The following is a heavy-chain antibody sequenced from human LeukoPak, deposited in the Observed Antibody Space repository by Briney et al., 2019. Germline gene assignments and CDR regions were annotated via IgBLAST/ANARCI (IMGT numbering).Heavy chain of an antibody. J-gene: IGHJ4*02. CDR3: ASDRRDYVWGSYRD. Sequence: PGGSLRLSCAASGFTFSSYWMSWVRQAPGKGLEWVANIKQDGSEKYYVDSVKGRFTLSRDNAKNSLYLQMNSLRAEDTAVYYCASDRRDYVWGSYRDWGQGTLVTVSS. D-gene: IGHD3-16*02. CDR1: GFTFSSYW. V-gene: IGHV3-7*01. CDR2: IKQDGSEK.